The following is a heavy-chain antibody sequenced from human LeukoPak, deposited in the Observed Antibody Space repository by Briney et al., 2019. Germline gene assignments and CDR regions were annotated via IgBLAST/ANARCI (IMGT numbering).Heavy chain of an antibody. CDR1: GFTFSSYA. Sequence: GGSLRLSCAASGFTFSSYAMSWVRQAPGRGLEWVSGISESGDGTYYADSVKGRFTISRDNSQNTLYLQMNSLRAEDTALYYCAKDLGVVVSATYYFEDWGQGTLVTVSS. CDR2: ISESGDGT. CDR3: AKDLGVVVSATYYFED. V-gene: IGHV3-23*01. J-gene: IGHJ4*02. D-gene: IGHD2-21*01.